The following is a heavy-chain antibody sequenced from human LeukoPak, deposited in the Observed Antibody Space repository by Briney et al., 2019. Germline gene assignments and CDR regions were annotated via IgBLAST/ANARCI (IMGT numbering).Heavy chain of an antibody. V-gene: IGHV4-34*01. Sequence: SETLSLTCAVYGWSFSDYYWNWIRQPPGKGLEWIGEINARGDTNYNPSLKSRVTISVDTSKKQFSLRLTSMIAADTALYYCARGQVPAARGYNWFDPWGQGTLVTVSS. CDR3: ARGQVPAARGYNWFDP. CDR2: INARGDT. J-gene: IGHJ5*02. D-gene: IGHD2-2*01. CDR1: GWSFSDYY.